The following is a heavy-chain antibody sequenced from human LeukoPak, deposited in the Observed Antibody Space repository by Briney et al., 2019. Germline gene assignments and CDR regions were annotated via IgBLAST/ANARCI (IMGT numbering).Heavy chain of an antibody. Sequence: GESPRISCKGSGYSFTSYWISWVRQMPGRGLEWMGRIDPSDSYTNYSPSFQGHVTISADKSISTAYLQWSSLKASDTAVYYCARTTGPHHFDYWGQGALVTVSS. CDR1: GYSFTSYW. J-gene: IGHJ4*02. D-gene: IGHD7-27*01. CDR3: ARTTGPHHFDY. V-gene: IGHV5-10-1*01. CDR2: IDPSDSYT.